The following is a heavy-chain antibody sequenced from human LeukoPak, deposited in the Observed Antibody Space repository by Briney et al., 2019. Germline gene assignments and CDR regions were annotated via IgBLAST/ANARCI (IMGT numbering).Heavy chain of an antibody. J-gene: IGHJ5*02. Sequence: ASVKVSCKASGYTFTSYGISWVRQAPGQGLEWMGWISAYNGNTNYAQKLQGRVTMTTDTSTSTAYMELRSLRSDDTAVYYCARETHPPGSGSYYNAKGWFDPWGQGTLVTVSS. CDR1: GYTFTSYG. CDR2: ISAYNGNT. D-gene: IGHD3-10*01. CDR3: ARETHPPGSGSYYNAKGWFDP. V-gene: IGHV1-18*01.